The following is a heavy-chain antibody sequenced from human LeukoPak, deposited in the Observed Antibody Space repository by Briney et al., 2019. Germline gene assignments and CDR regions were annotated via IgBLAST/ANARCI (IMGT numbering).Heavy chain of an antibody. Sequence: GGSLRLSCAASGSTFSSYSMNWVRQAPGKGLEWVSSISSSSSYIYYADSVKGRFTISRDNAKNSLYLQMNSLRAEDTAVYYCATSLLRRPYYYGMDVWGQGTTVTVSS. CDR3: ATSLLRRPYYYGMDV. CDR1: GSTFSSYS. CDR2: ISSSSSYI. J-gene: IGHJ6*02. V-gene: IGHV3-21*01. D-gene: IGHD3-22*01.